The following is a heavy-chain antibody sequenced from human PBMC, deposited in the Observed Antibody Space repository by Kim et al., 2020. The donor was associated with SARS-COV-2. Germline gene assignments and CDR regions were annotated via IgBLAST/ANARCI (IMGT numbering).Heavy chain of an antibody. CDR2: INPNSGGT. Sequence: ASVKVSCKASGYTFTGYYMHWVRQAPGQGLEWMGWINPNSGGTNYAQKFQGRVTMTRDTSISTAYMELSRLRSDDTAVYYCARPDKFGELSFDYWGQGTLVTVSS. CDR1: GYTFTGYY. D-gene: IGHD3-10*01. CDR3: ARPDKFGELSFDY. J-gene: IGHJ4*02. V-gene: IGHV1-2*02.